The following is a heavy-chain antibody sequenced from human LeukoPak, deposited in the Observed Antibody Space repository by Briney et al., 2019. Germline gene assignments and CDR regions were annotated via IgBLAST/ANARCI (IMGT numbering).Heavy chain of an antibody. V-gene: IGHV3-11*01. D-gene: IGHD6-13*01. J-gene: IGHJ3*02. CDR2: ITNGGSTI. CDR3: ARAHLAAGDPFDI. CDR1: GFTFSDYY. Sequence: PGGSLRLSCAASGFTFSDYYMSWIRQAPGKGLEWVSHITNGGSTIYYADSVKGRFTISRDNAKNSLYLQMNSLRAEDTAVYYCARAHLAAGDPFDIWGQGTMVTVSS.